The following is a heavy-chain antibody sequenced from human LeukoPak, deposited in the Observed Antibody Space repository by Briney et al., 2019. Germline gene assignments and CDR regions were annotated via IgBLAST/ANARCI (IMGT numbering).Heavy chain of an antibody. CDR3: ARQRRAVAVADT. D-gene: IGHD6-19*01. V-gene: IGHV4-39*01. CDR1: GGSISSGSYY. Sequence: SETLPLTCTVSGGSISSGSYYWGWIRQPPGKGVELIGSIHYSGSTYNNPSLKSRVTMSVDTSNNQFSLKLSSVTAADTAVYYCARQRRAVAVADTWGQGTLVTVSS. CDR2: IHYSGST. J-gene: IGHJ5*02.